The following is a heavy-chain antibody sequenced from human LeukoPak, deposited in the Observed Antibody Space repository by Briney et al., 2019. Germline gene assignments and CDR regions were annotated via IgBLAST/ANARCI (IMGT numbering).Heavy chain of an antibody. V-gene: IGHV6-1*01. CDR1: GDSVSSNSAA. CDR3: ATSNNWSLNHWYFDL. CDR2: TYYRSRWYN. D-gene: IGHD6-13*01. Sequence: SQTLSLTCAISGDSVSSNSAAWNWIRQSPSRGLEWLGRTYYRSRWYNDYAVSVKSRITINPDTSKNQFSLQLNSVTPEDTAVYYCATSNNWSLNHWYFDLWGRGTLVTVSS. J-gene: IGHJ2*01.